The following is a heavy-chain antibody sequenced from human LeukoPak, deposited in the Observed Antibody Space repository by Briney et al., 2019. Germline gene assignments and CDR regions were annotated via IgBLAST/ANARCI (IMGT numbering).Heavy chain of an antibody. CDR1: GFIFSSYE. D-gene: IGHD6-19*01. V-gene: IGHV3-48*03. CDR3: AGTYSSGWDYFDF. J-gene: IGHJ4*02. CDR2: ISSSGSTI. Sequence: GGSLRLSCAASGFIFSSYEMNWVRQAPGKRLEWVSHISSSGSTIDYADSVKGRFIISRDNAKNSLYLQMNSLRAEDTGVYYCAGTYSSGWDYFDFWGQGTLVTVSS.